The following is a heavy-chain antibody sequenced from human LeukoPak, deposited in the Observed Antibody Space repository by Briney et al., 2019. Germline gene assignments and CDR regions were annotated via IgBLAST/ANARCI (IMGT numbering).Heavy chain of an antibody. V-gene: IGHV1-8*02. CDR3: ARGSGYDYYFDY. J-gene: IGHJ4*02. CDR1: GYTFTGYY. CDR2: MNPNSGNT. D-gene: IGHD5-12*01. Sequence: ASVKVSCKASGYTFTGYYMHWVRQATGQGLEWMGWMNPNSGNTGYAQKFQGRVTMTRNTSISTAYMELSSLRSEDTAVYYCARGSGYDYYFDYWGQGTLVTVSS.